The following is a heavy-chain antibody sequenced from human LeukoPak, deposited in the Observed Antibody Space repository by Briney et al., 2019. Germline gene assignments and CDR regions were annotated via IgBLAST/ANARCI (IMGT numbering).Heavy chain of an antibody. CDR2: MNPNSGNT. D-gene: IGHD3-10*01. CDR1: GYTFTSYD. CDR3: ARSGTMVNRGKRYYYYGMDV. J-gene: IGHJ6*02. V-gene: IGHV1-8*01. Sequence: ASVKVSCTASGYTFTSYDINWVRQATGQGLEWMGWMNPNSGNTGYAQKFQGRVIMTRNTSISTAYMELSSLRSEDTAVYYCARSGTMVNRGKRYYYYGMDVWGQGTTVTVSS.